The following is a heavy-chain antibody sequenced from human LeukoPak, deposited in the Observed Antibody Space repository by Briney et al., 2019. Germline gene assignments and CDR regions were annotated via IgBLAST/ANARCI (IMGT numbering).Heavy chain of an antibody. Sequence: ASVKVSCKASGYTFTSYGISWVRQAPGQGREWMGWISAYNGNTNYAQKLQGRVTMTTDTSTSTAYMELRSLRSDVTAVYYCARYGRSGVYFDYWGQGTLVTVSS. J-gene: IGHJ4*02. CDR3: ARYGRSGVYFDY. CDR2: ISAYNGNT. CDR1: GYTFTSYG. D-gene: IGHD3-10*01. V-gene: IGHV1-18*01.